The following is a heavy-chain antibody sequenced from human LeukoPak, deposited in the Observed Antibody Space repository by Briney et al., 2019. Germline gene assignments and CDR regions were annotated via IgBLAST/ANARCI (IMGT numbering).Heavy chain of an antibody. CDR1: GFTFSSYA. CDR3: AKVGDSTMVRGVLRFDP. Sequence: VGSLRLSCAASGFTFSSYAMSWVRQAPGKGLEWVSAISGSGGSTYYADSVKGRFTISRDNSKNTLYLQMNSLRAEDTAVYYCAKVGDSTMVRGVLRFDPWGQGTLVTVSS. CDR2: ISGSGGST. V-gene: IGHV3-23*01. J-gene: IGHJ5*02. D-gene: IGHD3-10*01.